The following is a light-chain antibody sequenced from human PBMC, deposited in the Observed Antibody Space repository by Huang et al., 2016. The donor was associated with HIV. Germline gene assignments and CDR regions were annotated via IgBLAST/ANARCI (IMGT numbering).Light chain of an antibody. CDR2: DAS. CDR3: QQYDNLPTT. V-gene: IGKV1-33*01. CDR1: QDISNY. J-gene: IGKJ4*01. Sequence: DIQMTQSPSSLSASVGDRVTITCQASQDISNYLNWYQQKPGKAPKLLIYDASNLETGVPSRFSGSASGTDFTVTISSLQPEDIATYYCQQYDNLPTTFGGGTKVEIK.